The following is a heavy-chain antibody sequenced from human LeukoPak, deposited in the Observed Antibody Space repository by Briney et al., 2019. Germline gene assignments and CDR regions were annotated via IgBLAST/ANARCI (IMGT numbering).Heavy chain of an antibody. D-gene: IGHD1-1*01. CDR3: TRISDGYVY. Sequence: PGGSLRLSCAASGFTFSVSTMHRVRQASGKGLEWVGRIRSKANSYATAYAASVKGRFTISRDDSKNTAYLQMNSLKTEDTAMYYCTRISDGYVYWGQGTLVTVSS. V-gene: IGHV3-73*01. CDR2: IRSKANSYAT. CDR1: GFTFSVST. J-gene: IGHJ4*02.